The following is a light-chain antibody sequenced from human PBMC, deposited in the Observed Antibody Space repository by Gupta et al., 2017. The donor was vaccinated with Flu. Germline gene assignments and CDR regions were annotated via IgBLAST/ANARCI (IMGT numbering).Light chain of an antibody. Sequence: SYELTQPPSVSVSPGQTARITCSGDALPKQYAYWYQQKPGQAPVLVIYKDSERPSGIPERFSGSSSGTTVTLTSSGVQAEDEADYYCQSADSSGSVWVFGGGTKLTVL. CDR3: QSADSSGSVWV. CDR1: ALPKQY. V-gene: IGLV3-25*02. J-gene: IGLJ3*02. CDR2: KDS.